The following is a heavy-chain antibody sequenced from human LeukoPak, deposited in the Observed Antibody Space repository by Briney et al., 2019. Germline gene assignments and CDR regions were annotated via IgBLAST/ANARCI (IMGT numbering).Heavy chain of an antibody. V-gene: IGHV3-64*04. D-gene: IGHD3-3*01. CDR1: GFTFSSYA. CDR2: ISSNGGST. CDR3: AKGRRSAFYYEELDS. Sequence: GGSLRLSCSASGFTFSSYAMHWVRQAPGKGLEYVSAISSNGGSTYYVESVKGRFTISRDNSRNTVNLQMNSLRADDTAVYHCAKGRRSAFYYEELDSWGQGILVTVSS. J-gene: IGHJ4*02.